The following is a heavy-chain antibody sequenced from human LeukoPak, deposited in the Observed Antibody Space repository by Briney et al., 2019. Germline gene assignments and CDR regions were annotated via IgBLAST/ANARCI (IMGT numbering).Heavy chain of an antibody. V-gene: IGHV3-7*01. CDR1: RFTFSSYW. CDR2: IKEDGSEK. CDR3: AREGWFGELLRRPFDY. Sequence: GGSLRLSCAASRFTFSSYWMSWVRQAPGKGLEWVANIKEDGSEKYYVDSVKGRFTISRDNAKNSLYLQMNSLRAEDTAVYYCAREGWFGELLRRPFDYWGQGTLVTVSS. D-gene: IGHD3-10*01. J-gene: IGHJ4*02.